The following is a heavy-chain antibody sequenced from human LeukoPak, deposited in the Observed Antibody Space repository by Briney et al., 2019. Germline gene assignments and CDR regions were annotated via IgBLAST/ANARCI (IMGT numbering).Heavy chain of an antibody. CDR3: ARGANDFWSGYNWFDP. CDR2: IYYSGST. D-gene: IGHD3-3*01. CDR1: GGSISSGGYY. J-gene: IGHJ5*02. V-gene: IGHV4-31*03. Sequence: SETLSLTCTVSGGSISSGGYYWSWIRQHPGKGLEWIGYIYYSGSTYYNPSLKSRVTISVDTSKNQFSLKLSSVTAADTAAYYCARGANDFWSGYNWFDPWGQGTLVTVSS.